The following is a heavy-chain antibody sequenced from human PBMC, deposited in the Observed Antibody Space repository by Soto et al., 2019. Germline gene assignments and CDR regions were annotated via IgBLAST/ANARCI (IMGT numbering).Heavy chain of an antibody. D-gene: IGHD2-2*01. CDR2: MYYSGST. V-gene: IGHV4-39*01. Sequence: SETLSLTCTVSGDSIISSSYYWAWIRQSPGKGLEWIGNMYYSGSTYYNLSLKSRVTMSIDTSKNQFSLKISSVTAADTSVYYCARIVVIPAAPNYYNYYGVDVWGQGTTVTVSS. CDR1: GDSIISSSYY. CDR3: ARIVVIPAAPNYYNYYGVDV. J-gene: IGHJ6*02.